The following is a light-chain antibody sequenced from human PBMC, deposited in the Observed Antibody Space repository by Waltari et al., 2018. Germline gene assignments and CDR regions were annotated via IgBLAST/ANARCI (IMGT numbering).Light chain of an antibody. V-gene: IGLV2-14*04. CDR2: VVT. J-gene: IGLJ3*02. Sequence: WYKQYPGKPPDLIIDVVTQRPSVISNLFAGSKSGNTASLTISGLQAEDEADYYCSSYTRRDSWVFGGGTKLTVL. CDR3: SSYTRRDSWV.